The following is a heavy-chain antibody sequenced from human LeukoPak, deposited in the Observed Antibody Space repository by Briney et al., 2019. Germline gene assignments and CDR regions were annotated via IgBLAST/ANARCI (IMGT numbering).Heavy chain of an antibody. V-gene: IGHV1-18*01. CDR1: GYTFSNYG. CDR3: ARGGGYCRMTTNYYFVY. CDR2: NSAYNTNT. J-gene: IGHJ4*02. D-gene: IGHD2-21*01. Sequence: AASVKVSCKASGYTFSNYGLTWVRQAPGQGLEWMAWNSAYNTNTNYAQKFQGRVSMTTDTSTSTAYMELRSLRSDDTAVYYCARGGGYCRMTTNYYFVYWGERTLVTVSS.